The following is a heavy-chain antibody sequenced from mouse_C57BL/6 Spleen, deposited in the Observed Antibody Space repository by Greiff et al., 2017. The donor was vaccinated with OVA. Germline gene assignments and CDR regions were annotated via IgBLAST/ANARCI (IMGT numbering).Heavy chain of an antibody. D-gene: IGHD2-3*01. CDR3: ARDDGYYEGFAY. V-gene: IGHV7-1*01. CDR1: GFTFSDFY. J-gene: IGHJ3*01. Sequence: EVKLMESGGGLVQSGRSLRLSCATSGFTFSDFYMEWVRQAPGKGLEWIAASRNKANDYTTEYSASVKGRFIVSRDTSQSILYLQMNALRAEDTAIYYCARDDGYYEGFAYWGQGTLVTVSA. CDR2: SRNKANDYTT.